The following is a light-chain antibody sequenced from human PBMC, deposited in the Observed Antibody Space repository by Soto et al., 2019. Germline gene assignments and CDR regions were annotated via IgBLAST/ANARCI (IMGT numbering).Light chain of an antibody. CDR3: QQRNSWPQIT. CDR1: QSVRTY. J-gene: IGKJ5*01. CDR2: DAS. V-gene: IGKV3-11*01. Sequence: EIVLTQSPVTLALSPGEGAALSCRAGQSVRTYLAWYQVKPGQAPRLLIYDASSRASGVPARFSGSGSGTDFTLTISSLEPEDFALYYCQQRNSWPQITFGQGTRLEIK.